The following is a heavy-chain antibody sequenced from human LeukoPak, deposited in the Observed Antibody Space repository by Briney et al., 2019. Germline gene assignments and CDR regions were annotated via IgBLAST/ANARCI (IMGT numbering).Heavy chain of an antibody. V-gene: IGHV4-31*03. CDR2: IYYSGST. CDR3: ARSQNTAMVFLYYFDY. CDR1: GGSISSGGYY. J-gene: IGHJ4*02. D-gene: IGHD5-18*01. Sequence: SETLSLTCTVSGGSISSGGYYWSWIRQHPGKGLERIGYIYYSGSTYYNPSLKSRVTISVDTSKNQFSLKLSSVTAADTAVYYCARSQNTAMVFLYYFDYWGQGTLVTVSS.